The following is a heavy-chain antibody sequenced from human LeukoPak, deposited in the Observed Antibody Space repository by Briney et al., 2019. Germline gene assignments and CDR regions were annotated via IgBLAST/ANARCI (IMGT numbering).Heavy chain of an antibody. CDR2: INPSGGST. D-gene: IGHD3-9*01. CDR1: GYTFTSYY. CDR3: ARGNTPTSYDILTGSHLYYFDY. J-gene: IGHJ4*02. Sequence: ASVKVSCKASGYTFTSYYMHWARQAPGQGLEWMGIINPSGGSTSYAQKFQGRVTMTRDMSTSTVYMELSSLRSEDTAVYYCARGNTPTSYDILTGSHLYYFDYWGQGTLVTVSS. V-gene: IGHV1-46*01.